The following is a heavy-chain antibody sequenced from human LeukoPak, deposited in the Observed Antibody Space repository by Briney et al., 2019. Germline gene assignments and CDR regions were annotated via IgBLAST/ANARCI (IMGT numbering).Heavy chain of an antibody. CDR3: ARDHRTAMVTDLDY. CDR1: GFTFDDYA. CDR2: ISWNSGSI. V-gene: IGHV3-9*01. J-gene: IGHJ4*02. Sequence: GGSLRLSCAASGFTFDDYAMHWVRQAPGKGLEWVSGISWNSGSIGYADSVKGRFTISRDNSKNTLYLQMNSLRAEDTAVYYCARDHRTAMVTDLDYWGQGTLVTVSS. D-gene: IGHD5-18*01.